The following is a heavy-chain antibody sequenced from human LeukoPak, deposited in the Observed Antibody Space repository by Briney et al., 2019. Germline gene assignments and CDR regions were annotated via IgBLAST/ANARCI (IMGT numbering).Heavy chain of an antibody. J-gene: IGHJ4*02. CDR2: IYASGST. D-gene: IGHD3-3*01. Sequence: SETLSLTCTISGGSINSYYWSWIRQPPGMGLEWIGYIYASGSTNYNPSLKSRVTISVDTSKNQFSLKLSSVTAADTAVYYCARGGYDFWSGFYILGYWGQGTLVTVSS. V-gene: IGHV4-4*09. CDR3: ARGGYDFWSGFYILGY. CDR1: GGSINSYY.